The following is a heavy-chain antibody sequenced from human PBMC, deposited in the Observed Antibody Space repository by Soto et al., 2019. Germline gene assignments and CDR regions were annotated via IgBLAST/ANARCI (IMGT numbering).Heavy chain of an antibody. CDR3: ARCIAARAEELGHYYYGMDV. D-gene: IGHD6-6*01. J-gene: IGHJ6*02. V-gene: IGHV1-69*13. CDR2: MIPIFGTA. CDR1: GYTFTSYD. Sequence: SVKVSCKASGYTFTSYDINWVRQATGQGLEWMGGMIPIFGTANYAQKFQGRVTITADESTSTAYMELSSLRSEDTAVYYCARCIAARAEELGHYYYGMDVWGQGTTVTVSS.